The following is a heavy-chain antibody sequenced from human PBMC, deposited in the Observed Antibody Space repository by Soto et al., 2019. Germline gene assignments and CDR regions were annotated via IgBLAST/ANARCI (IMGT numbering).Heavy chain of an antibody. Sequence: GVALRLSCAASGFTFDTYWMNWVRQAPGKGPEWLSGINSDGTISSYADSVKGRFTISRDNARNTLSLQMNSLRADDTAVYYCARLSGDHSAFFSYGKDAWRQGTTVTVSS. CDR1: GFTFDTYW. J-gene: IGHJ6*02. CDR3: ARLSGDHSAFFSYGKDA. V-gene: IGHV3-74*01. CDR2: INSDGTIS. D-gene: IGHD2-21*01.